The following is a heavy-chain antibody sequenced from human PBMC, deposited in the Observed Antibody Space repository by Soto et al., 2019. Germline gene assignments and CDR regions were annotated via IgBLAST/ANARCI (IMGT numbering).Heavy chain of an antibody. V-gene: IGHV4-34*01. CDR3: ARGGYCSGGSCQIHFDY. J-gene: IGHJ4*02. Sequence: QVQLQQWGAGLLKPSETLSLTCAVYGGSFSGYYWSWIRQPPGKGLEWIGEINHSGSTNYNPSLKSRVTISVDTSKNQFSLKLSSVTAADTAVYYCARGGYCSGGSCQIHFDYWGQGTLVTVS. CDR1: GGSFSGYY. CDR2: INHSGST. D-gene: IGHD2-15*01.